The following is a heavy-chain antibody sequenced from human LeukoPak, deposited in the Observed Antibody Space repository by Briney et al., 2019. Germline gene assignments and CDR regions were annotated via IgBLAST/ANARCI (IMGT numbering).Heavy chain of an antibody. CDR3: ARDGDLDSTTGTFDM. J-gene: IGHJ3*02. V-gene: IGHV3-7*01. D-gene: IGHD7-27*01. CDR2: IKPDGSEK. CDR1: RFTFNNYW. Sequence: GGSLRLSCATSRFTFNNYWMSWVRQAPGKGLEWVANIKPDGSEKCYVDSVKGRFTIFRDYTKKSLHLQMNSLRAEDTAVYYCARDGDLDSTTGTFDMWGQGTLVTVSS.